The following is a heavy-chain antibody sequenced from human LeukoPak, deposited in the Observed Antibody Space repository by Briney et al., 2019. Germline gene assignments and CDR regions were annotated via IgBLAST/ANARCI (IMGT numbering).Heavy chain of an antibody. CDR1: GGSIGSSSYY. D-gene: IGHD6-13*01. CDR2: IYYSGST. Sequence: SETLSLTCTVSGGSIGSSSYYWGWIRQPPGKGLEWIGSIYYSGSTYYNPSLKSRVTISVDTSKNQFSLKLSSVTAADTAVYYCARRGIAAARYFDYWGQGTLVTVSS. J-gene: IGHJ4*02. CDR3: ARRGIAAARYFDY. V-gene: IGHV4-39*01.